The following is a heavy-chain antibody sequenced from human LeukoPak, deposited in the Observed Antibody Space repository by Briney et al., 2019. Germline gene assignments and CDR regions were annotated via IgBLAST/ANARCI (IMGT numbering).Heavy chain of an antibody. CDR2: MNPNSGNT. D-gene: IGHD4-17*01. V-gene: IGHV1-8*01. CDR3: ARVAYGDYGRDY. CDR1: GYTFASYD. J-gene: IGHJ4*02. Sequence: GASVKVSCKASGYTFASYDINWVRQAPGQGLEWMGWMNPNSGNTGYAQKFQGRVTMTRNTSISTAYMELSSLRSEDTAMYYCARVAYGDYGRDYWGQGTLVTVSS.